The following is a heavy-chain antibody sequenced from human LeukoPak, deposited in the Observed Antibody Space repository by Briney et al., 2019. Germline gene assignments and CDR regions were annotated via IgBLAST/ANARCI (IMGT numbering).Heavy chain of an antibody. CDR2: INPDGITT. CDR3: ARDYYYGMDV. Sequence: PGQSLRLSCAASGFTFSTYWMHWVRQAPGNGLEWVSRINPDGITTTCADSVKGRSTISRDNAKNTLFLQMNSLRAEDTAVYYCARDYYYGMDVWGQGTTITVSS. CDR1: GFTFSTYW. J-gene: IGHJ6*02. V-gene: IGHV3-74*01.